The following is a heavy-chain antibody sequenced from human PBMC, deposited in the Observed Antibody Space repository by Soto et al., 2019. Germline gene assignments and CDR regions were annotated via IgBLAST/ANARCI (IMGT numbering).Heavy chain of an antibody. CDR3: ARGRDDYNGWYVDL. Sequence: SETLSLTCTVSGGSISTYYCNWIRQPPGKGLEWIGYLYYGGSTNYNPSLESRVTISLDTSKNQISLKLSSVTAADTAVYYCARGRDDYNGWYVDLWGRGSLVTVS. CDR2: LYYGGST. J-gene: IGHJ2*01. V-gene: IGHV4-59*01. D-gene: IGHD4-4*01. CDR1: GGSISTYY.